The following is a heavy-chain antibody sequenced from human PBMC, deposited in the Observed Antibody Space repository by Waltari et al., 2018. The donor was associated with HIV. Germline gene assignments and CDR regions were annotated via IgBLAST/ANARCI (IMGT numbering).Heavy chain of an antibody. Sequence: QLQLQESGPGLVKPSETLSLTCTVSGGSISSSSYYWGWIRQPPGKGLEWIGSIYYSGTTYYNPSLKSRVTISVDTSKNQFSLKLSSVTAADTAVYYCARYPGIAAAGRGYWFDPWGQGTLVTVSS. CDR2: IYYSGTT. V-gene: IGHV4-39*01. D-gene: IGHD6-13*01. CDR1: GGSISSSSYY. J-gene: IGHJ5*02. CDR3: ARYPGIAAAGRGYWFDP.